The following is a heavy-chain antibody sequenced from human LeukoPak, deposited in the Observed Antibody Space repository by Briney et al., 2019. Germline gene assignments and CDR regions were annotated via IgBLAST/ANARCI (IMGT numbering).Heavy chain of an antibody. CDR3: ARGEVPAHYFDY. CDR1: GGTFSSSA. D-gene: IGHD2-2*01. CDR2: IIPIFGTP. Sequence: ASVKVSCKASGGTFSSSAISWVRQAPGQGLEWMGGIIPIFGTPNYARKFQGRVTITADESTSTAYMELSSLRSEDTAMYYCARGEVPAHYFDYWGQGTLVTVSS. J-gene: IGHJ4*02. V-gene: IGHV1-69*13.